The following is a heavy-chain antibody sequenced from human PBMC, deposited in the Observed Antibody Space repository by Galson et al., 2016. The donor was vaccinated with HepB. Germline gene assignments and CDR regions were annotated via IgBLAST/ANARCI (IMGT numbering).Heavy chain of an antibody. CDR1: GYTFYNHW. D-gene: IGHD3-22*01. V-gene: IGHV5-51*01. Sequence: QSGAEVKKPGESLKISCQGSGYTFYNHWIGWVRQLPGKGLEWLGTIYPADSDTRYSLSFQGHVTISADTSISSAFLQWDTLQASDTATYYCVRPPYGGDGSDYAAYWGQGTVVIVSS. CDR2: IYPADSDT. CDR3: VRPPYGGDGSDYAAY. J-gene: IGHJ4*02.